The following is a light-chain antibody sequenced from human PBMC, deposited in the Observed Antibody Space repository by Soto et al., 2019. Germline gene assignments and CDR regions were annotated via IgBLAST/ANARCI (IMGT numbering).Light chain of an antibody. CDR3: QQYNNWPPIT. CDR1: QSVGST. CDR2: YAS. V-gene: IGKV3-15*01. Sequence: EIMMTQSPATLSVSPGERATLSCRASQSVGSTVAWYQQKPGQAPRLLLYYASTRATGIPARFSGSGSGTDFTITISSLQSEDFALYYCQQYNNWPPITFGQGTRLEI. J-gene: IGKJ5*01.